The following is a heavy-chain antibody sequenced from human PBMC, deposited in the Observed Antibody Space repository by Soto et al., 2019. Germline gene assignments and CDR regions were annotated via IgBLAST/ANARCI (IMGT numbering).Heavy chain of an antibody. D-gene: IGHD3-16*02. CDR1: GGTFSTHA. V-gene: IGHV1-69*06. J-gene: IGHJ4*02. CDR3: ARSYSFGGVISPTFDY. CDR2: INPIFGTT. Sequence: QEQLVQSGAEVKKPGSSLKVSCKASGGTFSTHAITWVRQAPGQGLESMGGINPIFGTTNYAQKFQGRLTITADKSTTTAYMELSSLRSDHTAVYYCARSYSFGGVISPTFDYWGQGTLVTVSS.